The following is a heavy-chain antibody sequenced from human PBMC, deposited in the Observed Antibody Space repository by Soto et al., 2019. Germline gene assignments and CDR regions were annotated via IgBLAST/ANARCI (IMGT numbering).Heavy chain of an antibody. J-gene: IGHJ4*02. CDR2: VYYSGST. V-gene: IGHV4-39*01. D-gene: IGHD6-19*01. Sequence: QLQLQESGPGLVKPSETLSLTCTVSGDSVSSSNYYWGWIRQPPGKGLEWIGSVYYSGSTYYNPSLKCRVTMSVDTSKNQFSLKLSSVTAADAAVYYCARHPTFSGWEYYFDYWGQGTPVTVSS. CDR1: GDSVSSSNYY. CDR3: ARHPTFSGWEYYFDY.